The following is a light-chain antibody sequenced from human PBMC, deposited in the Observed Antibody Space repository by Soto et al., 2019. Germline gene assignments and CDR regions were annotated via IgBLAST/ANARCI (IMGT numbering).Light chain of an antibody. V-gene: IGLV2-11*01. Sequence: QSVLTQPRSMSGSPGQSVTLSSPGNSSDVGGYYYVSWYQQHPGTAPQLLIYDVRKRPSGVPDRFSGSKSGTSASLAITGLQAEDEADYYCQTYDRSRSGSYVFGTGTKVTVL. CDR2: DVR. J-gene: IGLJ1*01. CDR1: SSDVGGYYY. CDR3: QTYDRSRSGSYV.